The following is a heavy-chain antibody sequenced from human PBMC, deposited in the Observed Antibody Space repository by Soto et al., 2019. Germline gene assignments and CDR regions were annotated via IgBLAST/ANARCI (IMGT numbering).Heavy chain of an antibody. CDR2: ISAHNGNT. V-gene: IGHV1-18*01. CDR1: GYTFTSYG. CDR3: ARDGYSTGWYFDY. D-gene: IGHD6-19*01. J-gene: IGHJ4*02. Sequence: GASVKVSCKASGYTFTSYGISWVRQAPGQGLEWMAWISAHNGNTNYAQKLQGRVTMTTDTSTSTVYMELRSLRSDDSAVYYCARDGYSTGWYFDYWGRGTLVTVSS.